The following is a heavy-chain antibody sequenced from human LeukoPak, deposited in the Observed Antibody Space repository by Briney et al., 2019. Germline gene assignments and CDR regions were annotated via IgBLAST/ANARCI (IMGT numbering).Heavy chain of an antibody. V-gene: IGHV1-18*01. CDR2: ISAYNGNT. D-gene: IGHD6-13*01. CDR1: GYTFTSYG. J-gene: IGHJ6*02. CDR3: ARAPKYSSSWYGLYYGMDV. Sequence: GASVKVSCKSSGYTFTSYGISGVRQAPGQGLEWMGWISAYNGNTNYAQKLQGRVTMTTDTSTSTAYMELRSLRSDDTAVYYCARAPKYSSSWYGLYYGMDVWGQGTTVTVSS.